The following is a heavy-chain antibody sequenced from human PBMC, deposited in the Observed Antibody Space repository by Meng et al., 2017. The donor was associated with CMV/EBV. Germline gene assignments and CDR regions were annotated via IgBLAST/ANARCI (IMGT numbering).Heavy chain of an antibody. CDR1: GGSFSGYY. V-gene: IGHV4-34*01. D-gene: IGHD5-24*01. J-gene: IGHJ4*02. CDR2: INHSGST. Sequence: LTCAVYGGSFSGYYWSWIRQPPGKGLEWIGEINHSGSTNYNPSLKSRVTISVDTSKNQFSLKLSSVTAADTAVYYCARGRRWLQPIDYWGQGTLVTVSS. CDR3: ARGRRWLQPIDY.